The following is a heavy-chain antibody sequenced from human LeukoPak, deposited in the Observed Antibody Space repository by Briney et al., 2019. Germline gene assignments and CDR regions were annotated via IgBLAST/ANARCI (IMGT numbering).Heavy chain of an antibody. V-gene: IGHV3-23*01. CDR1: GFTFSSYA. CDR2: ISGSGGST. J-gene: IGHJ3*02. Sequence: GGSLRLSCAASGFTFSSYAMSWVRQAPGKGLEWVSAISGSGGSTYYADSVKGRFTISRDNSKNTLYLQMNSLRAEDTAVYYCAKGDIVVVVAATTPGAFDIWGQGTMVTVSS. CDR3: AKGDIVVVVAATTPGAFDI. D-gene: IGHD2-15*01.